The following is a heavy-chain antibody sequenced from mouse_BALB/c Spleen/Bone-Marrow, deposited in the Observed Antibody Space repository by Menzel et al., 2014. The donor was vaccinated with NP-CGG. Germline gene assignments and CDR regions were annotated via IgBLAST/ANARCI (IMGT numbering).Heavy chain of an antibody. CDR2: ISGGGSYT. CDR3: ARHAYYDQTEVSFVY. CDR1: GFTFSNYG. Sequence: EVQGVESGGGLVKSGGSLKLSCAASGFTFSNYGMSWVRQTPEKRLEWVATISGGGSYTFYPDSVKGRFTISRDNAENDLYLQLSSLRSEDTALYYCARHAYYDQTEVSFVYWGQGTLVTVSA. D-gene: IGHD2-4*01. V-gene: IGHV5-9-2*01. J-gene: IGHJ3*01.